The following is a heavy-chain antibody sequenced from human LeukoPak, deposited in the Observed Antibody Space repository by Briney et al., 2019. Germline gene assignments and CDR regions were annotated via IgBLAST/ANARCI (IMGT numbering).Heavy chain of an antibody. D-gene: IGHD3-10*01. CDR2: ISAYNGNT. J-gene: IGHJ6*02. CDR1: GYSFASYG. CDR3: ARVVEYYGSGSYRVLDYYYGMDV. Sequence: ASVKVSCKASGYSFASYGISWVRQAPGQGLEWMGWISAYNGNTNYAQKFQGRVTMTTDTSTSTAYMELRSLRSDDTAVYYCARVVEYYGSGSYRVLDYYYGMDVWGQGTTVTVSS. V-gene: IGHV1-18*01.